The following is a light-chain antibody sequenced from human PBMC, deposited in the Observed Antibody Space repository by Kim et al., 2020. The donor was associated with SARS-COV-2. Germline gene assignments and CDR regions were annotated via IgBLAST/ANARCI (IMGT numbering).Light chain of an antibody. CDR1: QNIDTY. V-gene: IGKV3-11*01. CDR3: QQRNSWPPAVT. Sequence: PGDRATLSCRASQNIDTYLAWYQQRPGQAPRLLVYDASNRATGVPDRFSGSVSGTDFTLTISSLEPGDFSIYYCQQRNSWPPAVTFGGGTKVDIK. J-gene: IGKJ4*01. CDR2: DAS.